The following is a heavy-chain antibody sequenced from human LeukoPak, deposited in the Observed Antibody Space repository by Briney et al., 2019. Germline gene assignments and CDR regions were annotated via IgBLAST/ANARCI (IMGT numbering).Heavy chain of an antibody. J-gene: IGHJ4*02. CDR1: GYTFTSYG. CDR3: ARDRHSSSWVPYYFDY. Sequence: ASVKVSCKASGYTFTSYGISWVRQAPGQGLEWMGWISAYNGNTNYAQKLQGRVTMTTDTSTSTAYMELRSLRSDDTAVYYCARDRHSSSWVPYYFDYWGQGTLVTVSS. D-gene: IGHD6-13*01. CDR2: ISAYNGNT. V-gene: IGHV1-18*01.